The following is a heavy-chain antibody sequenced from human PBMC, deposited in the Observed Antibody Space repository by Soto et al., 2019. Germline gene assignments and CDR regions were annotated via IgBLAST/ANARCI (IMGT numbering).Heavy chain of an antibody. Sequence: QLQLQESGPGVVKPSETLSLTCTVSGGSVSGYYWSWIRQSPGKGLEWIAYIYYIGSSNSNPSLKSRVTISVDTSKNQFSLKLSSVTAADTAVYYCARHSNEYRKSLDYWGQGTLVTVSS. V-gene: IGHV4-59*08. CDR2: IYYIGSS. D-gene: IGHD1-1*01. J-gene: IGHJ4*02. CDR3: ARHSNEYRKSLDY. CDR1: GGSVSGYY.